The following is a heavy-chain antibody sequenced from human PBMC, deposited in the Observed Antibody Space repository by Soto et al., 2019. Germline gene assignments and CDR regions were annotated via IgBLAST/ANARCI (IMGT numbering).Heavy chain of an antibody. CDR1: GGPINSHF. Sequence: QVQLQESGPGLVRPSETLSLTCSVSGGPINSHFWGWIRQSPAKGLEWIGYIHYTGKTAYNPSLRGRVAMSIDTAKGQFSMRLDSVTAADGAVYYCARYDDYRPLFFASWGEGILVTVSS. V-gene: IGHV4-59*08. CDR2: IHYTGKT. CDR3: ARYDDYRPLFFAS. J-gene: IGHJ4*02. D-gene: IGHD4-4*01.